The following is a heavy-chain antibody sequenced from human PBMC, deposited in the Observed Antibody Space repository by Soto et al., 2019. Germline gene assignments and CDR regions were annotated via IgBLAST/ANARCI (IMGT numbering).Heavy chain of an antibody. J-gene: IGHJ5*02. Sequence: SETLSLTCTVSGASITSCPYYWAWIRQLPGKGLEWIGYVSYRGNTSYNPSLKGRLTISEDTSKNQFSLNLSSVTAADTAVYYCARNMVRGVIRWFDPWGQGILVTVS. D-gene: IGHD3-10*01. CDR1: GASITSCPYY. CDR2: VSYRGNT. CDR3: ARNMVRGVIRWFDP. V-gene: IGHV4-31*03.